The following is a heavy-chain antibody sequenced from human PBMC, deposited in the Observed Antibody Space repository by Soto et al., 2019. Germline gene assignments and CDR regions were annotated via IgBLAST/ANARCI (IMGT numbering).Heavy chain of an antibody. D-gene: IGHD6-25*01. CDR1: GFTFSSYG. Sequence: QVQLVESGGGVVQPGRSLRLSCAASGFTFSSYGMHWVRQAPGKGLEWVAVISYDGSNKYYADSVKGRFTISRDNSKNPLYMKINGGRAEDRVVFYGPKDCQRGVHNYGMDVWGQGTTVTLSS. V-gene: IGHV3-30*18. CDR3: PKDCQRGVHNYGMDV. J-gene: IGHJ6*02. CDR2: ISYDGSNK.